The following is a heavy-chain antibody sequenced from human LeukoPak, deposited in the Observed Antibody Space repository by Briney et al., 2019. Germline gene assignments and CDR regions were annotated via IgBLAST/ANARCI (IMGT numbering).Heavy chain of an antibody. V-gene: IGHV3-7*01. CDR3: ARDSKQQLVSNWFDP. J-gene: IGHJ5*02. CDR1: GFTFSSYW. D-gene: IGHD6-13*01. Sequence: GGSLRLSCAASGFTFSSYWMSWVRQAPGKGLEWVANIKQDGSEKYYVDSVKGRSTISRDNAKNSLYLQMNSLRAEDTAVYYCARDSKQQLVSNWFDPWGQGTLVTVSS. CDR2: IKQDGSEK.